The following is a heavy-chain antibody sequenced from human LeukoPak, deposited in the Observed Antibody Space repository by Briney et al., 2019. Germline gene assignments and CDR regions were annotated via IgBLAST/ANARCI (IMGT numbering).Heavy chain of an antibody. Sequence: GGSLRLSCAAPGFTFSSYWMHWVRQAPGKGLVWVSRINSDGSSTSYADSVKGRFTISRDNAKNTLYLQMNSLRAEDTAVYYCARPSADGPYFDYWGQGTLVTVSS. CDR2: INSDGSST. CDR3: ARPSADGPYFDY. CDR1: GFTFSSYW. J-gene: IGHJ4*02. D-gene: IGHD6-13*01. V-gene: IGHV3-74*01.